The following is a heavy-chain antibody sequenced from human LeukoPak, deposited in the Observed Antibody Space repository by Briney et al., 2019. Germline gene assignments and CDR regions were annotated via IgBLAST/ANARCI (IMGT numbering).Heavy chain of an antibody. Sequence: ASVKVSCKASGGTFSSYAISWVRQAPGQGLEWMGGIIPIFGTANYAQKFQGRVTITADKSTSTAYMELSSLRSEDTAVYYCAGPSFINGAFDIWGQGTMVTVSS. CDR1: GGTFSSYA. CDR2: IIPIFGTA. J-gene: IGHJ3*02. D-gene: IGHD1-14*01. CDR3: AGPSFINGAFDI. V-gene: IGHV1-69*06.